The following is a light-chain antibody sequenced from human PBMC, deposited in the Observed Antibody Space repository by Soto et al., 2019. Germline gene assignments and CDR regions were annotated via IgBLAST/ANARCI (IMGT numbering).Light chain of an antibody. J-gene: IGKJ2*01. V-gene: IGKV3-15*01. CDR1: QSVSSN. CDR3: QQYNNWPPT. Sequence: EIVMTQSPATLSVSPGKRATLSCRASQSVSSNLAWYQQKPGQAPRLLIYGASTRATGITARFSGSGSGTEFTLTISSLQSEDFAVYYCQQYNNWPPTFGQGTKLEIK. CDR2: GAS.